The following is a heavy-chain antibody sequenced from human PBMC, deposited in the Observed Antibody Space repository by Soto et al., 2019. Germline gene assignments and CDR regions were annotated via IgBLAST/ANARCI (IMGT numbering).Heavy chain of an antibody. J-gene: IGHJ6*02. Sequence: GGSLRLSCGASGFTFSTYAMSWVRQAPGKGLEWVSAVVGGGGSTYYTDSVKGRFTISRDDSKNTLYLQMSSLRVEDTAVYYCAKSQQWGLPLSGGIDVWGQGTTVTVYS. CDR2: VVGGGGST. CDR1: GFTFSTYA. CDR3: AKSQQWGLPLSGGIDV. D-gene: IGHD1-26*01. V-gene: IGHV3-23*01.